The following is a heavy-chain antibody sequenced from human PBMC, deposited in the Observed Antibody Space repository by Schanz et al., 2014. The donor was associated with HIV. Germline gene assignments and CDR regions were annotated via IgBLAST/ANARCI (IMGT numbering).Heavy chain of an antibody. Sequence: QVQLVQSGAEVKKPGASVKVSCKASGYTFSNFDINWVRQATGQGLEWMGWINPKSGNTGYARKFQGRVTVTRDTSISTAYLEVDSLKSEDTAVYYCARGPKWEGLMDVWGQGTTVIVSS. CDR2: INPKSGNT. CDR3: ARGPKWEGLMDV. V-gene: IGHV1-8*01. CDR1: GYTFSNFD. D-gene: IGHD1-26*01. J-gene: IGHJ6*02.